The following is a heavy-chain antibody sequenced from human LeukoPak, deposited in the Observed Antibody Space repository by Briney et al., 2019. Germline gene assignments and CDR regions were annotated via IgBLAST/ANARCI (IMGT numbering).Heavy chain of an antibody. D-gene: IGHD3-22*01. J-gene: IGHJ4*02. CDR1: GFTFSSYA. V-gene: IGHV3-30*04. CDR2: ISYDGSNK. CDR3: ARDPSTPPYDSSGYYDY. Sequence: GGSLRLSCAASGFTFSSYAMHWVRQAPGKGLEWVAVISYDGSNKYYADSVKGRFTIARDNSMNTLYLQMNSLRAEDTAVYYCARDPSTPPYDSSGYYDYWGQGTLVTVSS.